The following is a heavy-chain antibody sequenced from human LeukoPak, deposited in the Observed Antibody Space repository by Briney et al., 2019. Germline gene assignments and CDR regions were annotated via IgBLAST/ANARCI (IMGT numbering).Heavy chain of an antibody. CDR1: GGSISSSSYY. Sequence: SETLSLTCTVSGGSISSSSYYWGWIRQPPGKGLEWIGSIYYSGSTYYNPSLKSRVTISVDTSKNQFSLKLSSVTAADTAVYYCARRILEYSSSWYGDYWGQGTLVTVSS. CDR3: ARRILEYSSSWYGDY. V-gene: IGHV4-39*01. J-gene: IGHJ4*02. CDR2: IYYSGST. D-gene: IGHD6-13*01.